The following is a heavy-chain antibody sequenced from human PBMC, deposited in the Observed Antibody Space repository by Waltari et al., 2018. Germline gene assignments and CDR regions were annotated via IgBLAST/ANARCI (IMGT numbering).Heavy chain of an antibody. Sequence: DVQLVETGGGLIQPGGSLRLSCTVSGVTVSNTYISWVRQAPGKGLEWVSVIYSGGGTYYADSVRGRFTLSRDDSKNTVYLEINTLRVEDTAVYYCARDRIYDGSGLDSWGQGTLVIVSS. CDR1: GVTVSNTY. D-gene: IGHD3-10*01. J-gene: IGHJ4*02. V-gene: IGHV3-53*02. CDR2: IYSGGGT. CDR3: ARDRIYDGSGLDS.